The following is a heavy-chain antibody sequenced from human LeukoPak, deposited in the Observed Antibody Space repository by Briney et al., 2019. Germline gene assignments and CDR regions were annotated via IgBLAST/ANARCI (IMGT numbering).Heavy chain of an antibody. J-gene: IGHJ4*02. CDR2: MYYSGST. CDR3: ARDRYDSTH. D-gene: IGHD3-22*01. Sequence: SETLSLTCTVAGASISSSTYYWGWLRQPPGKGLEWIGNMYYSGSTYYNPSLKSRVTISVDTSKNQFSLKLSSVTAADTAVYYCARDRYDSTHWGQGTLVTVSS. CDR1: GASISSSTYY. V-gene: IGHV4-39*07.